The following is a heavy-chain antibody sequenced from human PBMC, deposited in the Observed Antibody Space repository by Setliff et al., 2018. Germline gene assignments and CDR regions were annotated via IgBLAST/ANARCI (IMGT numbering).Heavy chain of an antibody. Sequence: ASVKVSCKTSGYSFINYGINWVRQAPGQGLEWMGWINTNTGNPTYAQGFTGRFVFSLDTSVSTAYLQISSLKAEDTAVYYCARATRFGTIKYRGDYYMDVWGKGTTVTVSS. V-gene: IGHV7-4-1*02. CDR3: ARATRFGTIKYRGDYYMDV. J-gene: IGHJ6*03. D-gene: IGHD3-10*01. CDR1: GYSFINYG. CDR2: INTNTGNP.